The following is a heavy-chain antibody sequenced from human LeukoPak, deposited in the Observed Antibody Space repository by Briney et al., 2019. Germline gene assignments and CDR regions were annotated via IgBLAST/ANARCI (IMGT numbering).Heavy chain of an antibody. D-gene: IGHD1-1*01. CDR1: GFTFTSSA. J-gene: IGHJ4*02. CDR3: ATDDVTTGTKTALGY. Sequence: SVKVSCKASGFTFTSSAVQWVRQARGQGLEWIGWIVVGSGNTNYAQKFQEGVTINRDMSTSTAYMELSSLRSEDTAVYYCATDDVTTGTKTALGYWGQGTLVTVSS. V-gene: IGHV1-58*01. CDR2: IVVGSGNT.